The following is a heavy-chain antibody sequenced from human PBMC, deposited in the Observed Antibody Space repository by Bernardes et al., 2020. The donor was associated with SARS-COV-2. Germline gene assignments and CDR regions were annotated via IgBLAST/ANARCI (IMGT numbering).Heavy chain of an antibody. CDR2: INHSGST. CDR3: ARDCSSGWYSYYYYGMDV. J-gene: IGHJ6*02. D-gene: IGHD6-19*01. Sequence: ETLSLTCAVYGGSFSGYYWSWIRQPPGKGLEWIGEINHSGSTNYNPSLKSRVTISVDTSKNQFSLKLSSVTAADTAVYYCARDCSSGWYSYYYYGMDVWGQGTTVTVSS. CDR1: GGSFSGYY. V-gene: IGHV4-34*01.